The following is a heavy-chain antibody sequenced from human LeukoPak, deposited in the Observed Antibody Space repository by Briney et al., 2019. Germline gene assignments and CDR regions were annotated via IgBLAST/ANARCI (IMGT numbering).Heavy chain of an antibody. CDR3: ARDPRYDSSGYLGY. Sequence: ASVKVSCKASGYTFTSYGISWVRQAPGQGLEWMGWISAYNGNTNYAQKLQGRVTMTTDTSTSTAYMELRSLRSDDTAVYYCARDPRYDSSGYLGYWGQGTLVTVSS. V-gene: IGHV1-18*01. J-gene: IGHJ4*02. D-gene: IGHD3-22*01. CDR1: GYTFTSYG. CDR2: ISAYNGNT.